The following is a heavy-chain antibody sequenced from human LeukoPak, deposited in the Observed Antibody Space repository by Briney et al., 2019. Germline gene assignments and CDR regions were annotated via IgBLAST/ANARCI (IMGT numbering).Heavy chain of an antibody. V-gene: IGHV3-30*04. CDR3: ARARSSGWSCGDY. CDR1: GFTFSSHA. D-gene: IGHD6-19*01. Sequence: GGSLRLSCAASGFTFSSHAMHWVRQAPGKGLEWVALISYDGSNKYYADSVKGRFTISRDNSKNTLYLQMSSLRTEDTAVYYCARARSSGWSCGDYWGQGTLVTVSS. J-gene: IGHJ4*02. CDR2: ISYDGSNK.